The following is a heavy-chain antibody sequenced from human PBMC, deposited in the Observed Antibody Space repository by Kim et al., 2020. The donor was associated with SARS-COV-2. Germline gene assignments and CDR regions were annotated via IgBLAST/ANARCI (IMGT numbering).Heavy chain of an antibody. V-gene: IGHV3-33*01. J-gene: IGHJ4*02. CDR3: ARDLGSTGVDY. Sequence: YNADSVKDRFTISRDNSKNTLYLQVNSLGAEDTAVYYCARDLGSTGVDYWGQGTLGTVSS. D-gene: IGHD4-17*01.